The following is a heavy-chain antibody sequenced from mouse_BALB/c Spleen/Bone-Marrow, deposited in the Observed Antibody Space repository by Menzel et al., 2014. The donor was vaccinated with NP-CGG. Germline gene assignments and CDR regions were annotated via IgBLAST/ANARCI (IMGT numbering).Heavy chain of an antibody. V-gene: IGHV1-82*01. CDR2: IYPGDGDT. Sequence: VKLQESGPELVKPGASVKISCRASGYVFSSSWMNWVKQRPGQGLEWIGRIYPGDGDTNYDGKFKGKATLTADKSSSTAYMQISSLTSVDSAVYFYARRRTFNTSVVEYFDVWGAGTTVTVSS. D-gene: IGHD1-1*02. CDR1: GYVFSSSW. CDR3: ARRRTFNTSVVEYFDV. J-gene: IGHJ1*01.